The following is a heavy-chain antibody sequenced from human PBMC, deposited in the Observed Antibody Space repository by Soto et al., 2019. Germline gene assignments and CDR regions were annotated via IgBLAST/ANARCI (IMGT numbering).Heavy chain of an antibody. CDR2: AYWDDDN. Sequence: QITLKESGPTLVKPTQTLTLTCSFSGFSLSTTGVGVGWIRQPPGKALEWLGFAYWDDDNRYSPYLKSRLTSNKDTSGNQVVLTMSHMAPVDTATYYSAHRRGRYNWDDAHFDYWGQGTLVTVSS. CDR1: GFSLSTTGVG. D-gene: IGHD1-20*01. V-gene: IGHV2-5*02. CDR3: AHRRGRYNWDDAHFDY. J-gene: IGHJ4*02.